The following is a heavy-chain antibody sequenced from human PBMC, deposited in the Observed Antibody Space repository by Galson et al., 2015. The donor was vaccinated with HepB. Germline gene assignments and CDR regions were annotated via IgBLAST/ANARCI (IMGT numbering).Heavy chain of an antibody. CDR1: GYTFTSYD. CDR2: MNPNSGNT. Sequence: SVKVSCKASGYTFTSYDINWVRQATGQGLEWMGWMNPNSGNTGYAQKFQGRVTMTRNTSISTAYMELSSLRSEDTAVYYCARVYKLKAGYYYYYMDVWGKGTTVTVSS. V-gene: IGHV1-8*01. J-gene: IGHJ6*03. D-gene: IGHD1-14*01. CDR3: ARVYKLKAGYYYYYMDV.